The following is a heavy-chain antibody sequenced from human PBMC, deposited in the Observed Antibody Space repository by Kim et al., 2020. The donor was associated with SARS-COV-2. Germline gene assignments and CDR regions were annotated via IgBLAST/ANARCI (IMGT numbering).Heavy chain of an antibody. CDR3: TKRAGVAGSDIYGMDV. CDR1: GFTFRNYG. CDR2: IWYDGSNK. Sequence: GGSLRLSCAASGFTFRNYGRHWVRQAPGKGLEWVALIWYDGSNKYYADSVKGRFTISRDNSKNTLYLQMNSLRVEDTAVYYCTKRAGVAGSDIYGMDVWGQGTTVSVSS. J-gene: IGHJ6*02. V-gene: IGHV3-33*06. D-gene: IGHD1-26*01.